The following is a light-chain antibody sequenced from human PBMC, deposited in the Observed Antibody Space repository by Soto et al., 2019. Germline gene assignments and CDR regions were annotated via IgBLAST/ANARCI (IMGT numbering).Light chain of an antibody. Sequence: EIVLTQSPATLSLSPGERATLSCGASQSVSSNYLAWYQQKPDLAPRLLIFDASSRATGIPDRFGGSGSGTDFTLTISRLEPEDFAVYYCQQYDNSPITFGQGTRLEIK. CDR1: QSVSSNY. V-gene: IGKV3D-20*01. J-gene: IGKJ5*01. CDR3: QQYDNSPIT. CDR2: DAS.